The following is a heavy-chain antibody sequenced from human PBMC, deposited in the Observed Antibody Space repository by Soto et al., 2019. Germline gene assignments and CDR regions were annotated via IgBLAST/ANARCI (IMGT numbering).Heavy chain of an antibody. CDR2: ISAGVIDT. V-gene: IGHV3-23*01. CDR3: AKQFSSSTWYPFDL. Sequence: EVQLLESGEALVQPGGSLRLSCAASGFTYNIYAMSWVRQAPGKGLEWVSGISAGVIDTYYADSVKGRVTVSRDDSTTTLYLQMSRLRADATAVYYCAKQFSSSTWYPFDLWGRGTLVTVSS. J-gene: IGHJ4*02. D-gene: IGHD6-13*01. CDR1: GFTYNIYA.